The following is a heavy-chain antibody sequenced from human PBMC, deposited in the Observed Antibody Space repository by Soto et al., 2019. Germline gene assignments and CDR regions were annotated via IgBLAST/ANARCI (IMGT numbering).Heavy chain of an antibody. CDR3: ARDYDTAAADYFDY. V-gene: IGHV3-7*05. Sequence: GGSLRLSCAASGFTFSSYWMSWVRQAPGKGLEWVANIKQDGSEKYYVDSVKGRFTISRDNAKNSLYLQMNSLRAEDTAVYYCARDYDTAAADYFDYWGQGTLVTVSX. CDR1: GFTFSSYW. D-gene: IGHD6-13*01. CDR2: IKQDGSEK. J-gene: IGHJ4*02.